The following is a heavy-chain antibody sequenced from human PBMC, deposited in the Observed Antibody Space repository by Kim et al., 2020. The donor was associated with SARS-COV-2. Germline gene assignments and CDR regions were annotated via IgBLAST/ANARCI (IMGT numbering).Heavy chain of an antibody. D-gene: IGHD3-10*01. CDR3: ARELFTMVRGSLPLDY. J-gene: IGHJ4*02. CDR2: ISYDGSNK. Sequence: GGSLRLSCAASGFTFSSYGMHWVRQAPGKGLEWVAVISYDGSNKYYADSVKGRFTISRDNSKNTLYLQMNSLRAEDTAVYYCARELFTMVRGSLPLDYWGQGTLVTVSS. V-gene: IGHV3-33*05. CDR1: GFTFSSYG.